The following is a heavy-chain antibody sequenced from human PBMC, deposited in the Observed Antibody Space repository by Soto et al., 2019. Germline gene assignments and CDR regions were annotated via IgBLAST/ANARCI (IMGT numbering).Heavy chain of an antibody. D-gene: IGHD2-2*01. Sequence: SETLSLTCAVYGGSFSGYYWSWIRQPPGKGLEWIGEINHSGSTNYNPSLKSRVTISVDTSKNQFSLKLSSVTAADTAVYYCARGRLDIVVVPAATEDNYYMDVWGKGSTVTVSS. J-gene: IGHJ6*03. CDR2: INHSGST. CDR3: ARGRLDIVVVPAATEDNYYMDV. V-gene: IGHV4-34*01. CDR1: GGSFSGYY.